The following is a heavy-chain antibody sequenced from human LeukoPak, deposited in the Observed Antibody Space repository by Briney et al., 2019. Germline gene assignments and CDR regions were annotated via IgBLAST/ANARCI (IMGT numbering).Heavy chain of an antibody. V-gene: IGHV3-23*01. CDR1: GFTFMGYP. D-gene: IGHD2-15*01. CDR3: TKGHWCDS. Sequence: GGSLRLSCAAAGFTFMGYPMTWVRQTPGKGLEWVSSIRGSGGITNSADSVRGRFTISRDDSRNTLYLQMNSLRAEDTAVYYCTKGHWCDSWGQGTLVTVSS. J-gene: IGHJ4*02. CDR2: IRGSGGIT.